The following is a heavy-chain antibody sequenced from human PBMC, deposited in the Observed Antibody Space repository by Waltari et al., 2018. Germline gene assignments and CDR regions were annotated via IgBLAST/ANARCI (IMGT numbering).Heavy chain of an antibody. CDR3: VTGLTTVTAKDYFDH. CDR2: IKQDGSEK. D-gene: IGHD4-17*01. Sequence: EVQLVESGGGSVQPGGSLRLSCAASGMTFSNYWMNWVRQAPGKGLVWVAKIKQDGSEKEYVDSVEGRFSISRDNAQNSLYLQMNSLRAEDTAIYYCVTGLTTVTAKDYFDHWGQGALVTVS. CDR1: GMTFSNYW. J-gene: IGHJ4*02. V-gene: IGHV3-7*01.